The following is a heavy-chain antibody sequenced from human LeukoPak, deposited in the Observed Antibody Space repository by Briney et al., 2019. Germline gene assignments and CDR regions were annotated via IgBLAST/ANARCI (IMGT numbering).Heavy chain of an antibody. J-gene: IGHJ5*02. CDR2: INQDGREK. CDR1: GLTFSSTW. D-gene: IGHD6-13*01. CDR3: ARVRSSIWSRQVSIWFDP. V-gene: IGHV3-7*01. Sequence: GGSLRLSCAATGLTFSSTWMSWVRQAPGKGLEWVANINQDGREKYYVDSVKGRFTISRDNARNSLYLQLNGLRAEDTALYYCARVRSSIWSRQVSIWFDPWGQGTLVTVSS.